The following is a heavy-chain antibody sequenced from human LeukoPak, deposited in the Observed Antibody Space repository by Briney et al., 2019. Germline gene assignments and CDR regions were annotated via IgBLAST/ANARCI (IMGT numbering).Heavy chain of an antibody. CDR1: GFTFSTYA. J-gene: IGHJ4*02. CDR3: AKGRYGVVVVSLDYFDY. CDR2: ISGSGGST. D-gene: IGHD3-22*01. V-gene: IGHV3-23*01. Sequence: GGSLRLSCAASGFTFSTYAMKWVRQAPGKGLEWVSAISGSGGSTYYADSVKGRFTISRDNSKNTLYLQMNSLRAEDTAVYYCAKGRYGVVVVSLDYFDYWGQGTLVTVSS.